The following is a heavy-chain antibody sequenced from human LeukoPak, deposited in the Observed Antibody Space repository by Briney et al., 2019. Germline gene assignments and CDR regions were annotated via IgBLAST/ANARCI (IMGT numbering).Heavy chain of an antibody. V-gene: IGHV3-30*18. CDR3: AKDGAAAGTAHYGMDV. Sequence: GTSLRLSCAASGFTFSNYAMHWVRQAPGKGLEWVAVISYDGRNKYYADSVKGRSTASRDSSKNTLYLQMNSLRAEDTAVYYCAKDGAAAGTAHYGMDVWGQGTTVTVSS. CDR2: ISYDGRNK. CDR1: GFTFSNYA. J-gene: IGHJ6*02. D-gene: IGHD6-13*01.